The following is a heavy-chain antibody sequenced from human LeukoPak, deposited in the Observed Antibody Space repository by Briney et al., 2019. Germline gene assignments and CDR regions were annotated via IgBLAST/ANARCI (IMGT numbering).Heavy chain of an antibody. CDR1: GFTSSNYA. CDR3: AKATTISAAGSNFVY. D-gene: IGHD6-13*01. Sequence: PGGSLRLSCVDSGFTSSNYAMSWVRQAPGGGLEWVSTISGNGGTTYYADSVKGRFTISRDNSKNTLYLQMNSLRAEDTAVFYCAKATTISAAGSNFVYWGQGTLVTVSS. J-gene: IGHJ4*02. CDR2: ISGNGGTT. V-gene: IGHV3-23*01.